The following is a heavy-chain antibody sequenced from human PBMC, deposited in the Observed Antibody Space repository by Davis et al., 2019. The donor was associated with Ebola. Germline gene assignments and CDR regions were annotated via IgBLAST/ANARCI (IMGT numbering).Heavy chain of an antibody. CDR3: VKEHSSGWPVLDY. V-gene: IGHV3-43*01. CDR2: INRDGGAT. J-gene: IGHJ4*02. Sequence: GGSLRLSCAASGFTSDDYSMHWVRQAPGKGLEWVCVINRDGGATYSSDSVKRRFIVSRDNIKNSLHLQMNSLRTEDTAFYYCVKEHSSGWPVLDYWGQGTLVTVSS. D-gene: IGHD6-19*01. CDR1: GFTSDDYS.